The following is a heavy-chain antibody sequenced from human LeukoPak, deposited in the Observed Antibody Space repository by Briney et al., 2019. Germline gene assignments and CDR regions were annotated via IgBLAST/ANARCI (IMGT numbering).Heavy chain of an antibody. Sequence: PSETLSLTCTVSGGSISSYYWSWIRQPPGKGLEWIGYIYYSGSTNYNPSLKSRVTISVDTSKNQFPLKLSSVTAADTAVYYCARSQGFGSERSTLDYWGQGTLVTVSS. V-gene: IGHV4-59*01. CDR2: IYYSGST. J-gene: IGHJ4*02. CDR1: GGSISSYY. CDR3: ARSQGFGSERSTLDY. D-gene: IGHD3-10*01.